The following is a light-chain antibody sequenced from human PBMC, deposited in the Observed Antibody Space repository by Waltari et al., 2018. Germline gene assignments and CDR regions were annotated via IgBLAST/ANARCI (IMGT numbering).Light chain of an antibody. V-gene: IGLV2-14*03. J-gene: IGLJ2*01. CDR2: DVT. CDR3: SSFTDTHTLL. CDR1: SNDVGASNF. Sequence: QSALTQPASVSGSPGQSITISCTGTSNDVGASNFFSWYQQHPGRAPQLMIYDVTERPSGISDRFSGSKSANTASLTISGLLPEDEAIYYCSSFTDTHTLLFGGGTTVTVL.